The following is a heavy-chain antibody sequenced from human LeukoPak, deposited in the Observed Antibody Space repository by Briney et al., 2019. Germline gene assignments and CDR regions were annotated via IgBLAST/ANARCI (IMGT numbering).Heavy chain of an antibody. D-gene: IGHD2-8*01. V-gene: IGHV1-46*01. CDR2: ITPTGGTT. CDR1: GYIFTNYY. CDR3: ARALVYYFDS. J-gene: IGHJ4*02. Sequence: ASVTVSCTASGYIFTNYYIHWVRQAPGQGLEWMGLITPTGGTTIYAQKFQGRVTMTSDLSTSTVNMDLSSLRSEDTAVYYCARALVYYFDSWGQGTLVTVSS.